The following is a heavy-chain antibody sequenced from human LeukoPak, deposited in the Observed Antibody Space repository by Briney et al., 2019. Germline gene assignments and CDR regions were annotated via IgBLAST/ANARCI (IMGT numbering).Heavy chain of an antibody. J-gene: IGHJ6*03. D-gene: IGHD3-22*01. CDR2: INPSGGST. CDR1: GHTFTSYY. V-gene: IGHV1-46*03. CDR3: AAHRSGYSPFYYYMDV. Sequence: GASVKVSCKASGHTFTSYYMHWVRQAPGQGLEWMGIINPSGGSTSYAQKFQGRVTMTRDTSTSTVYMELSSLRSEDTAVYYCAAHRSGYSPFYYYMDVWGKGTTVTVSS.